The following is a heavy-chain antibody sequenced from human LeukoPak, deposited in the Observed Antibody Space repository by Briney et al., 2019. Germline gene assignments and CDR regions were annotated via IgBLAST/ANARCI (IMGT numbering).Heavy chain of an antibody. CDR1: GVSISTYE. CDR3: TSNSGRQDF. D-gene: IGHD5-12*01. Sequence: SETLSLTCTVSGVSISTYEWNWIRQPPGKGLEWIGDIYYSGSTNYSPSLKSRVTMSVDTSKNQFSLRLSSVTAADAAVYFCTSNSGRQDFWGQGTLVTVSS. V-gene: IGHV4-59*01. J-gene: IGHJ4*02. CDR2: IYYSGST.